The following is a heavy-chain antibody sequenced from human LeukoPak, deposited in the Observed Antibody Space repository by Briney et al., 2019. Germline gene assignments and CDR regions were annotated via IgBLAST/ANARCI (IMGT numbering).Heavy chain of an antibody. CDR3: ARERWASGIALYYYYYGMDV. CDR1: GFTFSSYG. CDR2: ISYDGSNK. Sequence: PGGSLRLSCAASGFTFSSYGMHWVRQAPGKGLEWVAVISYDGSNKYYADSVKGRFTISRDNSKNTLYLQMNSLRAEDTAVYYCARERWASGIALYYYYYGMDVWGQGTTVTVSS. V-gene: IGHV3-30*03. J-gene: IGHJ6*02. D-gene: IGHD2-15*01.